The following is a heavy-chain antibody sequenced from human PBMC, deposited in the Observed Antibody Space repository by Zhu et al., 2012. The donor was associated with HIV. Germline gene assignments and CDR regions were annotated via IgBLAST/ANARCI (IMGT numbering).Heavy chain of an antibody. CDR1: GASLNISHHF. D-gene: IGHD2/OR15-2a*01. CDR2: ISSSGFS. Sequence: QVQLQESGPGLVTPSQTLSLKCAVSGASLNISHHFWSWVRQSPGKGLESIGYISSSGFSHLNPSLNGRVSLSVDTSVNHFSLTLTSVSAADTAVYYCARVFSYCKSSGCPYYFDSWGQGTLVAVSA. CDR3: ARVFSYCKSSGCPYYFDS. V-gene: IGHV4-30-4*08. J-gene: IGHJ4*02.